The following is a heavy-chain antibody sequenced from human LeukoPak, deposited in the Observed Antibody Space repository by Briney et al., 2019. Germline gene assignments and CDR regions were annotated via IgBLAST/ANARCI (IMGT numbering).Heavy chain of an antibody. CDR1: GGSLSSGDYY. CDR2: IYYSGST. CDR3: ARGFSY. V-gene: IGHV4-30-4*01. D-gene: IGHD3-3*01. Sequence: PSETLSLTCTVSGGSLSSGDYYWSWIRQSPGQGLEWIWYIYYSGSTYYNPSLKSRVSISIDTSKNQFSLKLTSVTAADTAVYFCARGFSYWGQGTLVTVSS. J-gene: IGHJ4*02.